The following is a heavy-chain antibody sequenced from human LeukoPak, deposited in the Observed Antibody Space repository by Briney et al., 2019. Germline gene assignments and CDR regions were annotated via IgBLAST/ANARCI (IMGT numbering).Heavy chain of an antibody. J-gene: IGHJ5*02. D-gene: IGHD3-9*01. CDR3: AKGTYYDILTGNNWFDP. CDR2: MSYDGSNK. V-gene: IGHV3-30*18. Sequence: SGGSLRLSCAASGFTFSSYGMHWVRQAPGKGLEWVAVMSYDGSNKYYADSVKGRFTISRDNAKNSLYLQMNSLRAEDTALYYCAKGTYYDILTGNNWFDPWGQGTLVTVSS. CDR1: GFTFSSYG.